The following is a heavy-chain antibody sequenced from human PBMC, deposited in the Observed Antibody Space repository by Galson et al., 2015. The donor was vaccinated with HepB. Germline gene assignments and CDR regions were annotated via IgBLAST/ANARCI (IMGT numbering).Heavy chain of an antibody. J-gene: IGHJ4*02. Sequence: PALVKPTQTLTLTCTASGFSLRNGRMGVSWIRQPPGKALEWLAHIFSNDEKSFSTSLKSRLSISKDTSKSQVVLTLTNMDPVDTATYYCVRILKVDGSSWWYSFDYWGQGTLVTVSS. D-gene: IGHD6-13*01. CDR3: VRILKVDGSSWWYSFDY. CDR2: IFSNDEK. V-gene: IGHV2-26*01. CDR1: GFSLRNGRMG.